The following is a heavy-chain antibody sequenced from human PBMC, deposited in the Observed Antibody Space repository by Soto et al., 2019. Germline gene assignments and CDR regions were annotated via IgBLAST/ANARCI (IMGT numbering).Heavy chain of an antibody. CDR1: GFTFSSFG. Sequence: QVQLVESGGGVVQPGTSLRLSCAASGFTFSSFGIHWVRQAPGKGLEWVAVISYDGIDKNYADSVKGRFTISRENSKNMVYLQMNSLKIEDTAVYHCAKDLREMATIRPDYWCQGVLVAVSS. J-gene: IGHJ4*02. V-gene: IGHV3-30*18. D-gene: IGHD5-12*01. CDR3: AKDLREMATIRPDY. CDR2: ISYDGIDK.